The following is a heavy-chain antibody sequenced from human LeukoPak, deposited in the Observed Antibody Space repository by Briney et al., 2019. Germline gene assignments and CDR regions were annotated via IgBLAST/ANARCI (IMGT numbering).Heavy chain of an antibody. CDR1: GGSISTYY. J-gene: IGHJ4*02. CDR3: ARGYSSGWYGFFDD. CDR2: IYYSGST. Sequence: SETLSLTCTVSGGSISTYYWSWIRQPPGRGREWIGYIYYSGSTNYNPPLKSRVTISVDTSTNQFSLKLSSVTAADTAVYYCARGYSSGWYGFFDDWGQGTLVTVSS. V-gene: IGHV4-59*08. D-gene: IGHD6-19*01.